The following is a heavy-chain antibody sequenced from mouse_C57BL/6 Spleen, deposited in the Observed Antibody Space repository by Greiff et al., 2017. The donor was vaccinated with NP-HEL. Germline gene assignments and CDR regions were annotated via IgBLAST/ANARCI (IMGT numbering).Heavy chain of an antibody. V-gene: IGHV1-50*01. Sequence: QVQLQQPGAELVKPGASVKLSCKASGYTFTSYWMQWVKQRPGQGLEWIGEIDPSDSYTNYNQKFKGKATLTVDTSSSTAYMQLSSLTSEDSAVYYCARYYTFMDYWGKGTSVTVSS. CDR2: IDPSDSYT. D-gene: IGHD2-12*01. J-gene: IGHJ4*01. CDR1: GYTFTSYW. CDR3: ARYYTFMDY.